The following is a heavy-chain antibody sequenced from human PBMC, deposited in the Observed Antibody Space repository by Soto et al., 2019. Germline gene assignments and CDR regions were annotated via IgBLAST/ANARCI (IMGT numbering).Heavy chain of an antibody. CDR1: GFTFSSYA. J-gene: IGHJ6*02. D-gene: IGHD2-2*02. CDR2: ISYDGSNK. CDR3: ARPRYCSSTSCYTPSYYYGMDV. Sequence: GGSLRLSCAASGFTFSSYAMHWVRQAPGKGLEWVAVISYDGSNKYYADSVKGRFTISRDNSKNTLYLQMNSLRAEDTAVYYCARPRYCSSTSCYTPSYYYGMDVWGQGTTVTVSS. V-gene: IGHV3-30-3*01.